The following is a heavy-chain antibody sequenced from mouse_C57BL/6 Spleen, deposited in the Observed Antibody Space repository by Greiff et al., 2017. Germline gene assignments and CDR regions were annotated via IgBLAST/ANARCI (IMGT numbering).Heavy chain of an antibody. CDR3: ARSPHYDYDWYFDV. CDR2: INPGSGGT. D-gene: IGHD2-4*01. CDR1: GYAFTNYL. Sequence: VQLQQSGAELVRPGTSVKVSCKASGYAFTNYLIEWVKQRPGQGLEWIGVINPGSGGTNYSEKFKGKATLTADKSSSTAYMQLSSLTSEDSAVYFCARSPHYDYDWYFDVWGTGTTVTVSS. V-gene: IGHV1-54*01. J-gene: IGHJ1*03.